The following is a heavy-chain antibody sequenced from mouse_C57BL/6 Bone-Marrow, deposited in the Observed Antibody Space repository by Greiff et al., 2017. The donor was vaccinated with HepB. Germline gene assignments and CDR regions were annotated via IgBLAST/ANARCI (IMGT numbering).Heavy chain of an antibody. CDR3: ARSDYGSSSGDAMDY. D-gene: IGHD1-1*01. V-gene: IGHV1-72*01. J-gene: IGHJ4*01. CDR1: GYTFTSYW. CDR2: IDPNSGGT. Sequence: QVQLKQPGAELVKPGASVKLSCKASGYTFTSYWMHWVKQRPGRGLEWIGRIDPNSGGTKYNEKFKSKATLTVDKPSSTAYMQLSSLTSEDSAVYYCARSDYGSSSGDAMDYWGQGTSVTVSS.